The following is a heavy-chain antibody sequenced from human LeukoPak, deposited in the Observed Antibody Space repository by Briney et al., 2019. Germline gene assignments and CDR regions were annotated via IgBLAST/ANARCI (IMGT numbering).Heavy chain of an antibody. CDR3: AKDMDSSGGVFDY. D-gene: IGHD3-22*01. CDR1: GLTLSTYW. CDR2: INSDGSST. V-gene: IGHV3-74*01. Sequence: GGSLRLSCEASGLTLSTYWMHWVRQAPGKGLVWVSRINSDGSSTNYADSVRGRFTISRDNAKNSLYLQMNSLRAEDTALYYCAKDMDSSGGVFDYWGQGTLVTVSS. J-gene: IGHJ4*02.